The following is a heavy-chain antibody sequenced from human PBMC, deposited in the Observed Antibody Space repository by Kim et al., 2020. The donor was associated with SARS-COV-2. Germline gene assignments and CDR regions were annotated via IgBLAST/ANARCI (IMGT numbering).Heavy chain of an antibody. Sequence: DSVKGRFTIARDNAKNSLYLKMISLRAEDTAVYYCARGSYYSGYDYLFDYWGQGTLVTVSS. J-gene: IGHJ4*02. V-gene: IGHV3-48*03. CDR3: ARGSYYSGYDYLFDY. D-gene: IGHD5-12*01.